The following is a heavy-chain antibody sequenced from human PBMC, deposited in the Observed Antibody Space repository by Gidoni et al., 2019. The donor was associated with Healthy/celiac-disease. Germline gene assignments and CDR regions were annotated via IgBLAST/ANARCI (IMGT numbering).Heavy chain of an antibody. J-gene: IGHJ3*02. CDR1: GGSFSGYY. D-gene: IGHD3-10*01. V-gene: IGHV4-34*01. CDR2: INHSGST. CDR3: ARGLGLLWFGELLGAFDI. Sequence: QVQLQQLGAGLLTPSETLSLTCAVYGGSFSGYYWSWIRQPPGKGLEWIGEINHSGSTNYNPSLKSRVTISVDTSKNQFSLKLSSVTAADMAVYYCARGLGLLWFGELLGAFDIWGQGTMVTVSS.